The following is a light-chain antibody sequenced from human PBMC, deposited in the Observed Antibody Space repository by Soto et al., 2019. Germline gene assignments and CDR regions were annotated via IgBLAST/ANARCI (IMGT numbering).Light chain of an antibody. CDR2: DVS. CDR1: SSDVGGYNY. Sequence: QSALTQPASVSGSPGQSMTISCTGTSSDVGGYNYVSWYQQHPGKAPKLMIYDVSNRPSGVSNRFSGSKSGNTASLTISGLQTEDEADYYCSSYTRSSTPCVFGTGTKLTVL. CDR3: SSYTRSSTPCV. J-gene: IGLJ1*01. V-gene: IGLV2-14*01.